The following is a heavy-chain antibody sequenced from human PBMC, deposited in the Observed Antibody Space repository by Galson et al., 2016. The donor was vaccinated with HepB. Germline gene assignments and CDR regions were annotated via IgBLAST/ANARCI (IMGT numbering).Heavy chain of an antibody. CDR2: LPSENNIK. D-gene: IGHD3-10*01. J-gene: IGHJ4*02. CDR1: GVTFSSLS. CDR3: ACNRRGVFLLDC. V-gene: IGHV3-48*01. Sequence: SLRLSCAVSGVTFSSLSMNWVRQAPGKGLEWVSYLPSENNIKHYADSVRGRFTISRDNAKNSRYLQMHGLTVEDTAVYSCACNRRGVFLLDCWGQGTLVTVSS.